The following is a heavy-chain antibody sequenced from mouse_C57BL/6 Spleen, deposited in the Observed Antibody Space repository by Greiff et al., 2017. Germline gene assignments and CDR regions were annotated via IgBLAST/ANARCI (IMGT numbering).Heavy chain of an antibody. CDR2: ISDGGSYT. CDR1: GFTFSSYA. D-gene: IGHD2-4*01. J-gene: IGHJ2*01. V-gene: IGHV5-4*01. CDR3: ARGDYDYYFDY. Sequence: EVHLVESGGGLVKPGGSLKLSCAASGFTFSSYAMSWVRQTPGKRLEWVATISDGGSYTYYPDNVKGRFTISRDNAKNNLYLQMSHLKSEDTAMYYCARGDYDYYFDYWGQGTTLTVAS.